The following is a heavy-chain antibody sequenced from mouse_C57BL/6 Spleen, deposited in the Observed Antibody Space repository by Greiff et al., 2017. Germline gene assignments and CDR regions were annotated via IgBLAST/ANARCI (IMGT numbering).Heavy chain of an antibody. CDR1: GYTFTDYN. CDR2: INPNNGGT. D-gene: IGHD2-4*01. Sequence: EVQLQQSGPELVKPGASVKMSCKASGYTFTDYNMHWVKQSHGKSLEWIGYINPNNGGTSYNQKFKGKATLTVNKASSTAYMELRSLTSEDSAVYYCARPLYDYDEGAYAMDYWGQGTSVTVSS. J-gene: IGHJ4*01. CDR3: ARPLYDYDEGAYAMDY. V-gene: IGHV1-22*01.